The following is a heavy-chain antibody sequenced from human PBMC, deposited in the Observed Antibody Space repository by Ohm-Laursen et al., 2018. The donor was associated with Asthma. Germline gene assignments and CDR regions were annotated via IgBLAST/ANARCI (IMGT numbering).Heavy chain of an antibody. Sequence: SLRLSCAASGFTFSSYALNWVRQAPGKGLDWVSYINGDSKSIHYGDSVRGRFTISRDNSKNTLYLQMNSLRAEDTAVYYCAKDQYYYGADGMDVWGQGTTVTVSS. V-gene: IGHV3-48*01. CDR2: INGDSKSI. CDR3: AKDQYYYGADGMDV. D-gene: IGHD3-10*01. CDR1: GFTFSSYA. J-gene: IGHJ6*02.